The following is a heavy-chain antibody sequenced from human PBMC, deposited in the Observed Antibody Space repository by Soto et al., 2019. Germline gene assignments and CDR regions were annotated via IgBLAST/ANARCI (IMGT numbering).Heavy chain of an antibody. CDR1: GDSLGTAGYY. CDR2: IHKSGNT. V-gene: IGHV4-31*03. J-gene: IGHJ4*02. D-gene: IGHD3-10*01. Sequence: VHLPESGPGLVEPSQTLSPTCNFSGDSLGTAGYYWNLIRQAPRKGLEWIGSIHKSGNTDYNPCLKSRLTLSMGTSDNLVFLRLSSATAADTAVYYCARDLASRGIGASDNWGQGTLVTVSS. CDR3: ARDLASRGIGASDN.